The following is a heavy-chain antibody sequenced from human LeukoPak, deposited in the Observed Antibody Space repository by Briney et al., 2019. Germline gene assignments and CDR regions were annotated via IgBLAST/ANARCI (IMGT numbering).Heavy chain of an antibody. Sequence: ASVKVSCKVSGYTLTELSMHWVRQAPGKGLEWMGGFDPEDGETIYAQKFQGRVTMTEDTSTDTAYMELSSLRSEDTAVYYCATAPYCSSTSCYHYFDYWGQGTLVTVSS. CDR1: GYTLTELS. CDR3: ATAPYCSSTSCYHYFDY. V-gene: IGHV1-24*01. CDR2: FDPEDGET. D-gene: IGHD2-2*01. J-gene: IGHJ4*02.